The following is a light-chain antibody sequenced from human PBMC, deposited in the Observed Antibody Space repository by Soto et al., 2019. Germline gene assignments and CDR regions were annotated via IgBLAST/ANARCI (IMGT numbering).Light chain of an antibody. V-gene: IGKV1-39*01. CDR2: AAS. CDR1: QNIINK. Sequence: DIQMTQSPSSLSASVGDRVTVTCRASQNIINKLNWYQQKPGKAPKLLIYAASSLQSGVPSRFSGRGSGTDFTLTISSLQPEDSATYYWQQSYSSVMYTFGQGTKLEIK. J-gene: IGKJ2*01. CDR3: QQSYSSVMYT.